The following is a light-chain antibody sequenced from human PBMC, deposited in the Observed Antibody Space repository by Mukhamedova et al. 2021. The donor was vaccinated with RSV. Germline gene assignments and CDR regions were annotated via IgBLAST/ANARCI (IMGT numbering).Light chain of an antibody. CDR2: GAS. Sequence: GDRVTITCRASQDISTYFAWYQQRPGKPPNLLIYGASTLQSGVPSRFSGGGSGTEFTLTISSLQPEDLATYFCQQLKSYPLTFGGG. J-gene: IGKJ4*01. CDR1: QDISTY. CDR3: QQLKSYPLT. V-gene: IGKV1-9*01.